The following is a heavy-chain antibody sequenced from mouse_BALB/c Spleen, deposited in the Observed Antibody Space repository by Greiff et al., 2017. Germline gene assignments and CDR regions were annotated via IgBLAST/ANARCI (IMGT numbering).Heavy chain of an antibody. V-gene: IGHV1S137*01. CDR3: ARGGLIYDFDY. CDR1: GYTFTDYA. CDR2: ISTYYGDA. J-gene: IGHJ2*01. D-gene: IGHD3-3*01. Sequence: VQLQQSGAELVRPGVSVKISCKGSGYTFTDYAMHWVKQSHAKSLEWIGVISTYYGDASYNQKFKGKATMTVDKSSSTAYMELARLTSEDSAIYYCARGGLIYDFDYWGQGTTLTVSS.